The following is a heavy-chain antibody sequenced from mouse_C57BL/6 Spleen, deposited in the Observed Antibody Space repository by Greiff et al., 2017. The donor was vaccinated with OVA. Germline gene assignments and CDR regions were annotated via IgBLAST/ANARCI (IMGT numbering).Heavy chain of an antibody. D-gene: IGHD1-1*01. CDR2: INPGSGGT. J-gene: IGHJ2*01. CDR3: AREYYGSSYSFEGY. CDR1: GYAFTNYL. V-gene: IGHV1-54*01. Sequence: VQLQQSGAELVRPGTSVKVSCKASGYAFTNYLIEWVKQRPGQGLEWIGVINPGSGGTNYNEKFKGKATLTADKSSSTAYMQLSSLTSEDSAVYFCAREYYGSSYSFEGYWGQGTTLTVSS.